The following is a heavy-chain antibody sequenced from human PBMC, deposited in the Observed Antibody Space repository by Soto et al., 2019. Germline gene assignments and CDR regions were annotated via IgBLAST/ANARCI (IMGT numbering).Heavy chain of an antibody. V-gene: IGHV3-7*04. J-gene: IGHJ4*02. Sequence: EVQLVESGGGLVQPGGSLRLSCAASGFTFSTYWMTWVRQAPGKGLEWVANIKQDGSQKYYVDSVKGRFTISRYNAKNSLYLQMNSLRAEDTAVYYCAGGTGWIWDNWGQGTLVTVSS. CDR3: AGGTGWIWDN. CDR1: GFTFSTYW. D-gene: IGHD6-19*01. CDR2: IKQDGSQK.